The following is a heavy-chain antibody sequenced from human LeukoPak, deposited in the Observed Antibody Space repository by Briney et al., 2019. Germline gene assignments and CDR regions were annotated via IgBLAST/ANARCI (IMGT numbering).Heavy chain of an antibody. Sequence: SETLSLTCTVSGGSISSYYWSWIRQPPGKGLEWIGYIYYSGSTYYNPSLKSRVTISVDTSKNQSSLKLSSVTAADTAVYYCARDYDFLLGYYGMDVWGQGTTVTVSS. CDR2: IYYSGST. J-gene: IGHJ6*02. CDR3: ARDYDFLLGYYGMDV. D-gene: IGHD3-3*01. V-gene: IGHV4-59*12. CDR1: GGSISSYY.